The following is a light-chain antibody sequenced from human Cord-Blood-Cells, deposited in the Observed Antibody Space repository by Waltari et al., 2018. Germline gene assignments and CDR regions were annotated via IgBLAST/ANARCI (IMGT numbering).Light chain of an antibody. CDR3: QKYNSAPWT. Sequence: DIQMTQSPSSLSASVGDRVTITCRASQGISNYVAWYQQKPGKVPKLLIYAASTLQSGVPSRFSGSVSGTDFTLTISSLQPEDVATYYCQKYNSAPWTFGQGTKVEIK. CDR1: QGISNY. J-gene: IGKJ1*01. CDR2: AAS. V-gene: IGKV1-27*01.